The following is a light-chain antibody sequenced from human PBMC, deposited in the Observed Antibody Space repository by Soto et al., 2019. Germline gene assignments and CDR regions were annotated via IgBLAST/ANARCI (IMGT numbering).Light chain of an antibody. V-gene: IGKV1-27*01. J-gene: IGKJ2*01. Sequence: DIQMTQSPSSLSASVGDRVTITCRASQGISNFVAWYQQKPGKHPTLLIYEASTLQSGVPSRFGGRGSGTHLTHTISSLQPEDVATYFCQNYNGAPYAFGQGTKLEIK. CDR1: QGISNF. CDR3: QNYNGAPYA. CDR2: EAS.